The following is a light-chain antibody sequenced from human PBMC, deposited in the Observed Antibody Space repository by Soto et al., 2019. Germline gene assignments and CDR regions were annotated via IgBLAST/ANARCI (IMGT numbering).Light chain of an antibody. J-gene: IGKJ5*01. V-gene: IGKV3-15*01. CDR1: QSVRSD. CDR3: QQYNDWPLS. Sequence: EIVMTQSPATLSVSPGQRATLSCRARQSVRSDLAWYQQKPGQAPRLLIYGASTRATGIPARFSGSGSGTEFTLTISSLQSEDFVVYYCQQYNDWPLSFGQGTRLEIK. CDR2: GAS.